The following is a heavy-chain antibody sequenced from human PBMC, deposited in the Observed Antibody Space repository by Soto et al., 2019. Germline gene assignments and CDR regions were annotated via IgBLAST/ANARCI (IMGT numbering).Heavy chain of an antibody. CDR2: ISSSSSYI. J-gene: IGHJ4*02. CDR1: GFTFSSYS. D-gene: IGHD3-3*01. CDR3: ARDQIDDSRSAFFDY. Sequence: PGGSLRLSCAASGFTFSSYSMNWVRQAPGKGLEWVSSISSSSSYIYYADSVKGRFTISRDNAKNSLYLQMNSLRAEDTAVYYCARDQIDDSRSAFFDYWGQGTLVTVSS. V-gene: IGHV3-21*01.